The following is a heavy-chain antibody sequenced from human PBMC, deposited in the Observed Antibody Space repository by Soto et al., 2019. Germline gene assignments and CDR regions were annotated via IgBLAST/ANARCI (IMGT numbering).Heavy chain of an antibody. Sequence: PSETLSLTCAVNDGSFSSYYWTWIRQPPGRGLEWIGEIDHSGSTNYNPSLESRVTISIDTAKNRFSLNVTSVTAADTAVYYCVRGLRYSGMDIWGQGTTVTVSS. D-gene: IGHD2-15*01. V-gene: IGHV4-34*01. CDR2: IDHSGST. J-gene: IGHJ6*02. CDR1: DGSFSSYY. CDR3: VRGLRYSGMDI.